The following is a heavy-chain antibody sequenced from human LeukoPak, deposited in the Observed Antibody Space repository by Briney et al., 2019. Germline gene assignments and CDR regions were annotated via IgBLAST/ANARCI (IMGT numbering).Heavy chain of an antibody. D-gene: IGHD3-9*01. CDR2: ISWDSGSI. V-gene: IGHV3-9*03. Sequence: PGRSLRLSCAASGFTFDDYAMHWVRQAPGKGLEWVSGISWDSGSIGYADSVKGRFTISRDNAKNSLYLQMNSLRAEDMALYYCAKDIYDILNGSMDVWGKGTTVTVSS. CDR3: AKDIYDILNGSMDV. CDR1: GFTFDDYA. J-gene: IGHJ6*03.